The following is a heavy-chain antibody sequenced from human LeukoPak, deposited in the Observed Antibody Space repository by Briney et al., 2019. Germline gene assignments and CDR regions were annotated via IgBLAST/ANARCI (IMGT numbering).Heavy chain of an antibody. J-gene: IGHJ4*02. D-gene: IGHD3-22*01. CDR2: IYSGGDT. CDR1: GFTVSSNY. CDR3: ASQYYYDNSGYSV. Sequence: GGSLRLSCAASGFTVSSNYMSWVPQAPGKGLGWVSIIYSGGDTYYADSVKGRFTISRDNSKNTLYLQMNSLRAEDTAVYYCASQYYYDNSGYSVWGQGTLVTVSS. V-gene: IGHV3-66*04.